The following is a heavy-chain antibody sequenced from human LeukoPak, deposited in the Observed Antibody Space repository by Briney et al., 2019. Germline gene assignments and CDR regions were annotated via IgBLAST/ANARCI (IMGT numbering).Heavy chain of an antibody. J-gene: IGHJ3*02. D-gene: IGHD5-24*01. Sequence: HPGGSLRLSCAASGFSVSSSYMSWVRQAPGKGLEWVSVIYTGDRTDYADPVKGRFTVSRDNSKNTMYLQMNSLKTEDTALYYCARQRDGYNSDPFDIWGQGTMVTVFS. CDR1: GFSVSSSY. V-gene: IGHV3-66*02. CDR3: ARQRDGYNSDPFDI. CDR2: IYTGDRT.